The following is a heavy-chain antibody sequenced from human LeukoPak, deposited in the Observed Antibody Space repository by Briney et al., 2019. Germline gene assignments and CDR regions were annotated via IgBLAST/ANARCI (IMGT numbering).Heavy chain of an antibody. D-gene: IGHD3-9*01. CDR2: INHSGST. J-gene: IGHJ4*02. V-gene: IGHV4-34*01. Sequence: KPSETLSLTCAVYGGSFSGYYWSWIRQPPGKGLEWIGEINHSGSTNYNPSLKSRVTISVDTSKNQFSLKLSSVTAADTAVYYCARVFSGFDWLLSLDYWGQGTLVTVSS. CDR1: GGSFSGYY. CDR3: ARVFSGFDWLLSLDY.